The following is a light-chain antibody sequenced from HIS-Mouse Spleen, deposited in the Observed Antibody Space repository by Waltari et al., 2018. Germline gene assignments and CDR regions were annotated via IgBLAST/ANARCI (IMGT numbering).Light chain of an antibody. CDR2: AVS. J-gene: IGLJ2*01. Sequence: QSALTQPASVSGSPGQSITIPCTGTSSDVGGYNYVSSYQQHPGKAPKLMIYAVSNRPSGVSNRFSGSKSGNTASLTISGLQAEDEADYYCSSYTSSSPYVVFGGGTKLTVL. V-gene: IGLV2-14*01. CDR1: SSDVGGYNY. CDR3: SSYTSSSPYVV.